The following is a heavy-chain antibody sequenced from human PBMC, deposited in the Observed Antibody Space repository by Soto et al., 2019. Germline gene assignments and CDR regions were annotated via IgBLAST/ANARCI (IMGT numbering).Heavy chain of an antibody. J-gene: IGHJ4*02. D-gene: IGHD1-1*01. V-gene: IGHV3-23*01. CDR2: LIASGDRT. Sequence: EVQLLESGGDLVQPGGSLRLSCAASGLPLSLYDMGWVRQPPGKGLEWVSSLIASGDRTDYVDSVKGRFAISRDNSKNMVYLQMSSLRSEDTAVYYCVPLNWNHPANFDYWGQGTQVTVSS. CDR1: GLPLSLYD. CDR3: VPLNWNHPANFDY.